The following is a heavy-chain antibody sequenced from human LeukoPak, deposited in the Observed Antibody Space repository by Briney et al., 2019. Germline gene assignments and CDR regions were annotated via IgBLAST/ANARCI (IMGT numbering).Heavy chain of an antibody. Sequence: GGSQRLSCAASGFTFSSYAMSWVRQALGKGLEWVSGISGSGGSTYYADSVKGRFTISRDNSKNTLYLQMNSLRAEDTAVYYCAKAYYYDSSAYYSGRLLYFQRWGQGTLVTVSS. J-gene: IGHJ1*01. D-gene: IGHD3-22*01. CDR2: ISGSGGST. V-gene: IGHV3-23*01. CDR1: GFTFSSYA. CDR3: AKAYYYDSSAYYSGRLLYFQR.